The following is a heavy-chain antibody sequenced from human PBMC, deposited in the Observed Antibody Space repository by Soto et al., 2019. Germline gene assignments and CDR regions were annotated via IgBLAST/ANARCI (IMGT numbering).Heavy chain of an antibody. V-gene: IGHV1-46*01. D-gene: IGHD3-22*01. CDR3: AGLYHYDSSGYYDY. Sequence: ASVKVSCKASGNSYTTYYMHWVRQAPGQGLEWMGIINPSGGRTTYAQKFQGRVTMTRDTSTSTFHMELSSLTSEDTAVYYCAGLYHYDSSGYYDYWGQGTLVTVSS. CDR2: INPSGGRT. J-gene: IGHJ4*02. CDR1: GNSYTTYY.